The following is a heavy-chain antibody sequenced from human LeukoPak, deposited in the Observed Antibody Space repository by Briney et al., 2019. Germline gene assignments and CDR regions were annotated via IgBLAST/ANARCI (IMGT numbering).Heavy chain of an antibody. CDR1: NVSISSGSHY. Sequence: SETLSLTCTVSNVSISSGSHYWNRIRQPAGKGLEWIGRIYAGGRSNYNPSLRSRVTISVDTSKNQFSLRLSSVTATDTGVYYCASDHSGWLGLGYWGQGTLVSVSS. CDR3: ASDHSGWLGLGY. J-gene: IGHJ4*02. D-gene: IGHD6-19*01. CDR2: IYAGGRS. V-gene: IGHV4-61*02.